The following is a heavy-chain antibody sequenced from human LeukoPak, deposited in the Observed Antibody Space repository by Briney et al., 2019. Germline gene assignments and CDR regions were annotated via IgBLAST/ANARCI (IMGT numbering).Heavy chain of an antibody. J-gene: IGHJ6*03. CDR3: ARFVVVRGPMEYYYYYMGV. Sequence: SQTLSLTCTVSGGSISSGSYYWSWIRQPAGTGLEWIGRIYTSGSTNYNPSLKSRVTISVDTSKNQFSLKLSSVTAADTAVFFCARFVVVRGPMEYYYYYMGVWGRGTTVIVSS. V-gene: IGHV4-61*02. CDR2: IYTSGST. CDR1: GGSISSGSYY. D-gene: IGHD2-2*01.